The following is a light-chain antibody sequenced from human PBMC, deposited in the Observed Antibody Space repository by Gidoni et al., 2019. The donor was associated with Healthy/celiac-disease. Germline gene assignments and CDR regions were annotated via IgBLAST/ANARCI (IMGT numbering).Light chain of an antibody. CDR3: QQYNNWPV. CDR1: QSVRSN. V-gene: IGKV3-15*01. Sequence: EIVMTQSPATLSVSPGERATISCRASQSVRSNLAWYQQKPGQAPRLLIYDASSRATGIPARFSGSGSGTEFTLTISSLQSEDFAVYYCQQYNNWPVFXSXTKVDIK. CDR2: DAS. J-gene: IGKJ3*01.